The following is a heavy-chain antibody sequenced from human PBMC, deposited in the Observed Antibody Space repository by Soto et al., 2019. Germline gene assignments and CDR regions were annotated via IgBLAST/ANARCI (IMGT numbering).Heavy chain of an antibody. CDR3: SRGDCVGRSCYSLAGSFYYYMDV. Sequence: EVKLVESGGGLVQPGGSLRLSCAASGFTFSNYWMYWVRQAPGQGLVWVSRINSDGSVSRYADSVKGRLTISRDNVKNTLDLQMNSLSVEDTAVYYCSRGDCVGRSCYSLAGSFYYYMDVWGKGTSFTVCS. D-gene: IGHD2-15*01. CDR2: INSDGSVS. CDR1: GFTFSNYW. J-gene: IGHJ6*03. V-gene: IGHV3-74*01.